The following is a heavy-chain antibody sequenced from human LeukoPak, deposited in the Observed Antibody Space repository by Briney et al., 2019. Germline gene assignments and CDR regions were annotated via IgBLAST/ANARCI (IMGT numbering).Heavy chain of an antibody. D-gene: IGHD6-13*01. Sequence: SETLSLTCIVSGGSIRSSSYYWGWIRQPPGKGLEWFGDIYYSGNNYYNPSLKSRVTISVDTSKNQFSLKLTSVTAADTAVYYCARGPGPNELAAGTNNWFDPWGRGTLVTVSS. CDR3: ARGPGPNELAAGTNNWFDP. CDR2: IYYSGNN. V-gene: IGHV4-39*07. CDR1: GGSIRSSSYY. J-gene: IGHJ5*02.